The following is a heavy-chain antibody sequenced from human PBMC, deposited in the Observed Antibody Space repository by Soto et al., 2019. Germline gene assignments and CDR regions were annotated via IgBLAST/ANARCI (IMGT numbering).Heavy chain of an antibody. Sequence: QVHLVESGGGVVQPGTSLRLSCAASGFTFSAFGIHWVRQAPGKGLEWLAVISYDGSHQYYAESVKGRFTISRDNSKNTLFLQMNSLRVEDTAVYYCGKDIVLYYYGMDVWGQGTTVTVSS. V-gene: IGHV3-30*18. J-gene: IGHJ6*02. D-gene: IGHD3-16*02. CDR1: GFTFSAFG. CDR2: ISYDGSHQ. CDR3: GKDIVLYYYGMDV.